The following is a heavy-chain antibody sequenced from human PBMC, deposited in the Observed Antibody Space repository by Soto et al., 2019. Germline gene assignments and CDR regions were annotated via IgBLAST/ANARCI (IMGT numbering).Heavy chain of an antibody. CDR3: ARVSYFDGGGFYYYFDY. Sequence: SETLSLTCAVSGYSISSGYYWGWIRQPPGKGLQWIGNMYQSGSTYYNPSLKSRVTISIDTSKNQFSPKLSSVTAADKAVYYCARVSYFDGGGFYYYFDYWGQGILVTVSS. D-gene: IGHD3-22*01. V-gene: IGHV4-38-2*01. CDR2: MYQSGST. CDR1: GYSISSGYY. J-gene: IGHJ4*02.